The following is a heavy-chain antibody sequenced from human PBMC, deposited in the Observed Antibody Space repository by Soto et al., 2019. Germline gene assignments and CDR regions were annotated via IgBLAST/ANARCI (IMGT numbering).Heavy chain of an antibody. Sequence: EVQLVESGGGLVKPGGSLRLSCAASGFTFSNAWMNWVRQAPGKGLEWVGRIKSKTDGGTTDYAAPVKGRFTISRDDSKTTLYLQMNSLKTEDTAVYYCTTYNSGYDYVAEPPPLDYWGQGTLVTVTS. CDR1: GFTFSNAW. D-gene: IGHD5-12*01. V-gene: IGHV3-15*07. CDR3: TTYNSGYDYVAEPPPLDY. J-gene: IGHJ4*02. CDR2: IKSKTDGGTT.